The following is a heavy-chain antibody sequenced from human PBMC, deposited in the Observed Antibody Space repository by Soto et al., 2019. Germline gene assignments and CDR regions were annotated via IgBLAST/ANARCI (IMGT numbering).Heavy chain of an antibody. CDR3: ARNFDS. CDR2: IDRSGNT. V-gene: IGHV4-34*01. Sequence: KPSETLSLTCAVYGGSFSGHYWSWIRQSPGKGLEWIGDIDRSGNTNYNPSLKSRVIMSVDTSMNHFSLSLSSVTAADTAVYYCARNFDSWGQGTLVTVSS. J-gene: IGHJ5*01. CDR1: GGSFSGHY.